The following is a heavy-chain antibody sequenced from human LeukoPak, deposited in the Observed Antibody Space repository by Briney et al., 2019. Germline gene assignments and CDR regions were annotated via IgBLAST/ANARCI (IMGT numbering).Heavy chain of an antibody. Sequence: SETLSLTCTVSGGSFSSYYWSWIRQPPGKGLEWIGYIYYSGSTNYNPSLESRVTISLDTSKNQFSLKLSSVTAADTAVYYCATDSSGYQFDFWGQGTLVTVSS. CDR1: GGSFSSYY. D-gene: IGHD3-22*01. CDR2: IYYSGST. CDR3: ATDSSGYQFDF. V-gene: IGHV4-59*01. J-gene: IGHJ4*02.